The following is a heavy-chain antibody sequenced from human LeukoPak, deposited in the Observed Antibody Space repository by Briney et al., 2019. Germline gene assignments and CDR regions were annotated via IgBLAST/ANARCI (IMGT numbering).Heavy chain of an antibody. J-gene: IGHJ5*02. Sequence: HWASVTVSCKASGGTFSSYAIRWVRQAPGQGLEWMGGIIPIFGTANYAQKLQGRVTITADESTITAYMELSSLRSEDTAVYYCASDRGGMGWFDPWGEGTLVIVSS. V-gene: IGHV1-69*13. CDR1: GGTFSSYA. D-gene: IGHD3-16*01. CDR2: IIPIFGTA. CDR3: ASDRGGMGWFDP.